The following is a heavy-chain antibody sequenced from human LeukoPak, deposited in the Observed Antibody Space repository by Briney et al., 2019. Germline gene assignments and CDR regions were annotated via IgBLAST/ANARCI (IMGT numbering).Heavy chain of an antibody. Sequence: SQTLSLTCAISGDRVSSNSAAWNWIRQSPSRRLEWLGRTYYRSKWYNDYAVSVKSRITINPDTSKNQFSLQLNSVTPEDTAVYYCARTKRYFDWQPFDYWGQGTLVTVSS. V-gene: IGHV6-1*01. CDR3: ARTKRYFDWQPFDY. CDR1: GDRVSSNSAA. D-gene: IGHD3-9*01. J-gene: IGHJ4*02. CDR2: TYYRSKWYN.